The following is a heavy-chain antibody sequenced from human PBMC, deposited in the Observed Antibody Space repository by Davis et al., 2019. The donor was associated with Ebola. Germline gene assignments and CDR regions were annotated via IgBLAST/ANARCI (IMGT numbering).Heavy chain of an antibody. V-gene: IGHV1-18*01. CDR2: ISAYNGNT. J-gene: IGHJ4*02. Sequence: GESLKISCQASGYTFTSYGLSWVRQAPGQGLEWMGWISAYNGNTNYAQKLQGRVTMTTDTSTSTAYMELRGLRSDDTAVYYCARAQFPTTSDHWGQGTLVTVSS. D-gene: IGHD1-1*01. CDR3: ARAQFPTTSDH. CDR1: GYTFTSYG.